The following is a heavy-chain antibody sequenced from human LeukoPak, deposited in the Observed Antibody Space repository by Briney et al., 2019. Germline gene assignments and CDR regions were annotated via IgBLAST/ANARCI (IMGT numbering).Heavy chain of an antibody. CDR3: AKGRGYSGYDFFDY. CDR2: ISSSGSII. J-gene: IGHJ4*02. D-gene: IGHD5-12*01. CDR1: GFTFSRYE. V-gene: IGHV3-48*03. Sequence: PGGSLRLSWAASGFTFSRYELNWVRQAAGKGLEWDSYISSSGSIIYYADSVKGRSTISRDNAKNSLYLQMDSLRAEDTALYYCAKGRGYSGYDFFDYWGQGTLVTVSS.